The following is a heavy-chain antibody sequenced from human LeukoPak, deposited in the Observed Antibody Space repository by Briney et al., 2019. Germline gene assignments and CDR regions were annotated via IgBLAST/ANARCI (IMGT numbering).Heavy chain of an antibody. CDR3: ARPMWGPYVSSAP. V-gene: IGHV3-30-3*01. CDR2: ISYDGSNK. D-gene: IGHD3-22*01. CDR1: GFTFSSYA. Sequence: GRSLRLSCAASGFTFSSYAMHWVRQAPGKGWGWVAVISYDGSNKYYADSVKGRFTISRDNSKNTLYLQMNSRRAEGTAVYYCARPMWGPYVSSAPWGQGTLVTVSS. J-gene: IGHJ5*02.